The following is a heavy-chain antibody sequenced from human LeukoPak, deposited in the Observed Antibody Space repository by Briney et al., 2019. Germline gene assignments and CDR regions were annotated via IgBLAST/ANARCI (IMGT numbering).Heavy chain of an antibody. V-gene: IGHV3-23*01. CDR1: GFTFSNHG. J-gene: IGHJ4*02. CDR2: ISGSGGSA. CDR3: ATYRRPFVVGGGCNFDY. Sequence: GGSLRLSCAASGFTFSNHGMNWVRQAPGKGLEWVSGISGSGGSADYADSVKGRFIISRDNSKNTLYLQLNSLRAEDTALYYCATYRRPFVVGGGCNFDYGAREPWSPSPQ. D-gene: IGHD3-16*01.